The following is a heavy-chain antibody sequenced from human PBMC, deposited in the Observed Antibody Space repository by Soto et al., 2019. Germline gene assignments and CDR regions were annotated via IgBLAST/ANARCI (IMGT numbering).Heavy chain of an antibody. V-gene: IGHV1-69*01. D-gene: IGHD4-4*01. CDR2: IIPLFNVA. Sequence: QVQLVQSGPEVKKPGSSAKVSCEASGGTFSNFAVNWVRQAPGQGLEWVGGIIPLFNVAKYAQKFEGRVTIVADDSPSTAYMAWSCLGSDATAVYSSAASGRDVLGYDYRATGGRDIWGEGIIVIVSS. J-gene: IGHJ3*02. CDR1: GGTFSNFA. CDR3: AASGRDVLGYDYRATGGRDI.